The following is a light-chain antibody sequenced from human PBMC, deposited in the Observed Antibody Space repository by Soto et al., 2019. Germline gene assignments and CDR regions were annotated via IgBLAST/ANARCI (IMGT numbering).Light chain of an antibody. V-gene: IGKV3-20*01. Sequence: EIVLTQSPGTLSLSPGERATLSCRASQSVTSSYLAWYQQQPGQALRLLLSGASSRATGIPDRFSGSGSGIDFTLTISRPEPEDFAVYYCQQYSTSRLTFGGGNKVEIK. CDR1: QSVTSSY. J-gene: IGKJ4*01. CDR2: GAS. CDR3: QQYSTSRLT.